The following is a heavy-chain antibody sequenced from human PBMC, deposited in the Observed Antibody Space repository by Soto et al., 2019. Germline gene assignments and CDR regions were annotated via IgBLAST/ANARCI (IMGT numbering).Heavy chain of an antibody. CDR2: ISNGDETT. CDR1: GFIFTDYS. J-gene: IGHJ4*02. D-gene: IGHD5-12*01. CDR3: ARDPKRRDGYNFDS. Sequence: QVQLVESGGGVVEPGGSLRLSCAASGFIFTDYSMTWIRQAPGKGLEWVSDISNGDETTQYADSVKGRFTVSRGNATKVLLLQMSSLRVDDTAVYYCARDPKRRDGYNFDSWGRGALVTVSS. V-gene: IGHV3-11*01.